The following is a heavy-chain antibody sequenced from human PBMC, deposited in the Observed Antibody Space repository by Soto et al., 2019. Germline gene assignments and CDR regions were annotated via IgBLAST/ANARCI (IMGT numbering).Heavy chain of an antibody. CDR2: ISYDGSNK. J-gene: IGHJ6*02. D-gene: IGHD1-26*01. CDR3: ARDRYSGSPSYYGMDV. V-gene: IGHV3-30-3*01. Sequence: QVQLVESGGGVVQPGRSLRLSCAASGFTFSSYAMHWVRQAPGKGLEWVAVISYDGSNKYYADSVKGRFTISRDNSKNTLYLQMNSLRAEDTAVYYCARDRYSGSPSYYGMDVWGPGTTVTVSS. CDR1: GFTFSSYA.